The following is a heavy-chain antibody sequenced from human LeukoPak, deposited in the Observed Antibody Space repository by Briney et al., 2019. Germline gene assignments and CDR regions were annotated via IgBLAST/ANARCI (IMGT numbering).Heavy chain of an antibody. J-gene: IGHJ4*02. CDR3: ARDQNGEGFDY. CDR1: GFTFSSYW. D-gene: IGHD1-1*01. V-gene: IGHV3-74*01. Sequence: GGSLRLSCAASGFTFSSYWMHWVRQAPGKGLVWVSRINSDGSSTSYADSVKGRFTISRDNVKNTLYLQMNSLRAEDTAVYYCARDQNGEGFDYWGQGTLVTVSS. CDR2: INSDGSST.